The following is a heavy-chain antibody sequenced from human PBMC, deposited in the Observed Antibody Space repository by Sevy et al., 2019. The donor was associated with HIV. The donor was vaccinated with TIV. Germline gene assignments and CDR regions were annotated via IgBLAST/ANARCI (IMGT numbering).Heavy chain of an antibody. J-gene: IGHJ5*02. V-gene: IGHV1-2*05. CDR1: GYTFTGYY. CDR3: ARVESTFYSGYDH. CDR2: INPNSGGT. D-gene: IGHD5-12*01. Sequence: ASVKVSCKASGYTFTGYYMHWVRQAPGQGLEWMGRINPNSGGTNYAQKFQGRVTMTRDTSISTAYMELSRLRSDDTVAYYCARVESTFYSGYDHWGQGTLVTVSS.